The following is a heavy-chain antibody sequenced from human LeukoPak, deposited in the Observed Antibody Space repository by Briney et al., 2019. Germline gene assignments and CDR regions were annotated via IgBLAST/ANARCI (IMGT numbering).Heavy chain of an antibody. CDR2: IYSGGST. V-gene: IGHV3-66*01. Sequence: GGSLRLSCAASGFTVSSNYMSWVRQAPGKGLEWVSVIYSGGSTYYADSVKGRFTISRDNSKNTLYLQMNSLRAEDTAVYYCARESHYYDSSGPYYFDYWGQGTLITVSS. J-gene: IGHJ4*02. D-gene: IGHD3-22*01. CDR1: GFTVSSNY. CDR3: ARESHYYDSSGPYYFDY.